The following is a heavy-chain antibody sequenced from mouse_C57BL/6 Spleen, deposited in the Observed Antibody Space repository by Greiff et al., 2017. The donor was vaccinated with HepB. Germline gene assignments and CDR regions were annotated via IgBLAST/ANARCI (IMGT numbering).Heavy chain of an antibody. J-gene: IGHJ3*01. Sequence: EVKLVESGGGLVKPGGSLKLSCAASGFTFSSYAMSWVRQTPEKRLEWVATISDGGSYTYYPDNVKGRFTISRDNAKNNLYLQMSHLKSEDTAMYYCLRDYDGYYWFAYWGQGTLVTVSA. D-gene: IGHD2-3*01. CDR2: ISDGGSYT. CDR1: GFTFSSYA. V-gene: IGHV5-4*03. CDR3: LRDYDGYYWFAY.